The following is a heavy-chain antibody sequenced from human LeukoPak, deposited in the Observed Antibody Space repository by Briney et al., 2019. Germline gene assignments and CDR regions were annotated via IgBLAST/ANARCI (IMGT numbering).Heavy chain of an antibody. J-gene: IGHJ4*02. CDR2: ISGSGGST. CDR1: GFTFSSYA. D-gene: IGHD2-2*01. Sequence: PGGSLRLSCAASGFTFSSYAMSWVRQAPGKGLEWVSAISGSGGSTYYADSVKGRFTISRDNSKNTLYLQMNSLRAEDTAVYYCAKRETSVVVPAAPFDYWGQGTLVTVSS. V-gene: IGHV3-23*01. CDR3: AKRETSVVVPAAPFDY.